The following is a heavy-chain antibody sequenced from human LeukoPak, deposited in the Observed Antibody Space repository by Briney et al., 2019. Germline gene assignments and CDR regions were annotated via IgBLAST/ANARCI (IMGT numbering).Heavy chain of an antibody. D-gene: IGHD6-6*01. CDR3: ARDGFPSHQLVQGGFDP. Sequence: GGSLRLSCAASGFTVSSNYMSWVRQAPGKGLEWVSVIYSGGSTYYADSLTGRFTISRDTSKNTLYLQMNSLTADDTTVYYCARDGFPSHQLVQGGFDPWGQGTLVTVSS. J-gene: IGHJ5*02. V-gene: IGHV3-66*02. CDR1: GFTVSSNY. CDR2: IYSGGST.